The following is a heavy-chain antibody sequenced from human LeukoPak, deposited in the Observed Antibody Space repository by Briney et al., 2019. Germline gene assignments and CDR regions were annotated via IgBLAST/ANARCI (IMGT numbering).Heavy chain of an antibody. CDR1: GFTFSTYW. CDR3: AREFYLHSDNYDSGN. CDR2: INSDGSDA. V-gene: IGHV3-74*01. D-gene: IGHD3-16*01. Sequence: QAGGSLRLSCAASGFTFSTYWMHWVRQAPGKGLVWVSRINSDGSDASYADSVKGRFTISRDNAKNTLYLQMNSLRDEDTAVYYCAREFYLHSDNYDSGNWGQGTLVTVSS. J-gene: IGHJ4*02.